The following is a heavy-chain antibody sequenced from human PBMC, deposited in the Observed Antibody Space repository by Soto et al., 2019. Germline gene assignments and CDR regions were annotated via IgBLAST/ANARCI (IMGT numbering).Heavy chain of an antibody. V-gene: IGHV1-69*01. J-gene: IGHJ6*02. Sequence: QVQLVQSGAEVKKPGSSVKVSCKASGGTFSSYAISWVRQAPGQGLEWMGGIIPIFGTANYAQKFQGRVTITAAESTSTAYMGVSSLRSEDTSVYYCASSSNYYDSSGYYYYYYGMDVWGQGATVTVSS. D-gene: IGHD3-22*01. CDR3: ASSSNYYDSSGYYYYYYGMDV. CDR2: IIPIFGTA. CDR1: GGTFSSYA.